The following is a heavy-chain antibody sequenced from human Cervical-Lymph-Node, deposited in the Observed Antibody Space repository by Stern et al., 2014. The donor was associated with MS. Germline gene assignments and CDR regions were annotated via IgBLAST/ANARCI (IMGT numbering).Heavy chain of an antibody. V-gene: IGHV4-61*01. D-gene: IGHD3-22*01. CDR3: ATYTDSSGYLHYFDH. J-gene: IGHJ4*02. CDR2: IYYSGST. Sequence: QLQLQESGPGLVKPSETLSLTCTVSGGSVSSGSFYWSWIRQPPGKGLEWIGNIYYSGSTYHRSSRKGRIPMSIDTPKTHFSRMLNSVTAADTAVYYCATYTDSSGYLHYFDHWGKGTLVTVSS. CDR1: GGSVSSGSFY.